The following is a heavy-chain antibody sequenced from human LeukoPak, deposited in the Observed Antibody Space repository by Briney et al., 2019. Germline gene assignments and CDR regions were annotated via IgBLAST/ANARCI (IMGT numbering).Heavy chain of an antibody. D-gene: IGHD5-18*01. CDR1: GFTFSSYS. V-gene: IGHV3-21*01. Sequence: GSLRLSCAASGFTFSSYSMNWVRQAPGKGLEWVSSISSSSSYIYYADSVKGQFTISRDNAKNSLYLQMNSLRAEDTAVYYCASERGYSYALDYWGQGTLVTVSS. CDR3: ASERGYSYALDY. CDR2: ISSSSSYI. J-gene: IGHJ4*02.